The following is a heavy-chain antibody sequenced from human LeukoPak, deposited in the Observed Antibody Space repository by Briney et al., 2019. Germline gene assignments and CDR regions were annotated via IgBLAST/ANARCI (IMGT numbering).Heavy chain of an antibody. Sequence: SQTLSLTCTLSGGSFSSGGYSYSSVRQHPGRGLEWIGYIYYSGSAYYNPSLKSRVTISVDTSKNQFSLKLSSVTAADTAVYYCARGGWAAAGYDYWGQGTLVTVSS. CDR2: IYYSGSA. V-gene: IGHV4-31*03. CDR3: ARGGWAAAGYDY. D-gene: IGHD6-13*01. CDR1: GGSFSSGGYS. J-gene: IGHJ4*02.